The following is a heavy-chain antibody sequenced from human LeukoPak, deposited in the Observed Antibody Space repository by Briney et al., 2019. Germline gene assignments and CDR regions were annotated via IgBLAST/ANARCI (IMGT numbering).Heavy chain of an antibody. CDR3: ARDYYYDSSGYPGY. Sequence: GGSLRLSCAASGFTFSDYYMSWIRQAPGKGLEWVSYISSSGSTIYYADSVKGRFTISRDNAKNSLYLQMNSLGAEDTAVYYCARDYYYDSSGYPGYWGQGTLVTVSS. V-gene: IGHV3-11*01. CDR2: ISSSGSTI. D-gene: IGHD3-22*01. J-gene: IGHJ4*02. CDR1: GFTFSDYY.